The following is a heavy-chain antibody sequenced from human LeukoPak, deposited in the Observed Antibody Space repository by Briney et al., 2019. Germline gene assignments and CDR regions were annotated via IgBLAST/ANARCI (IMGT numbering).Heavy chain of an antibody. CDR3: ARDGRFGELFDY. J-gene: IGHJ4*02. V-gene: IGHV1-2*06. CDR2: INPNSGGT. Sequence: ASVKISCKASGYTFTDYFIHWVRQAPGQGLEWMRRINPNSGGTNYAQKFQDRVTMTRDTSTSTAYMEVRSLRSDDTAVYYCARDGRFGELFDYWGQGTLVAVSS. CDR1: GYTFTDYF. D-gene: IGHD3-10*01.